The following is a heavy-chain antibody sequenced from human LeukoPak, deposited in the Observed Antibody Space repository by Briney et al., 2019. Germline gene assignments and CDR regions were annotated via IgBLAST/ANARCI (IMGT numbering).Heavy chain of an antibody. CDR1: GFTFTNYW. D-gene: IGHD3-3*01. J-gene: IGHJ4*02. CDR2: IKHDGSEK. Sequence: GGSLRLSCAASGFTFTNYWMSWVRQAPGKGLERVASIKHDGSEKYYVDSVRGRFTISRDNTMNSLYLQMSSLRAEDTAVYYCATDRGWRTSGYYLYYFEYWGQGTLVTYSS. CDR3: ATDRGWRTSGYYLYYFEY. V-gene: IGHV3-7*01.